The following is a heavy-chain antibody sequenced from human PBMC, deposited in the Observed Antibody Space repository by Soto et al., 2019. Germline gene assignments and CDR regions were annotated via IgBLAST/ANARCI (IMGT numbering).Heavy chain of an antibody. D-gene: IGHD6-19*01. J-gene: IGHJ6*02. CDR2: INWNGGST. Sequence: GGSLRLSCAASGFTFDDYGMSWVRQAPGKGLEWVSGINWNGGSTGYADSVKGRFTISRDNAKNSLYLQMNSLRAEDTALYYCARTIAVAGKNYYYSGMDVWGQGTTVTVSS. CDR1: GFTFDDYG. CDR3: ARTIAVAGKNYYYSGMDV. V-gene: IGHV3-20*04.